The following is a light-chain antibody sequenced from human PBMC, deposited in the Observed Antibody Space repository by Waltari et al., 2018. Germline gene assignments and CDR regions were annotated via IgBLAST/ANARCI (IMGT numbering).Light chain of an antibody. CDR2: DAS. V-gene: IGKV3-11*01. J-gene: IGKJ4*01. Sequence: ELVLTQTPPTLSLSPGERATLSCRASQSVSSYLAWYQQKPGQAPRLLIYDASNRSTGIPARFSGSGSGTDFTLTISSLEPEDFAVYYCEQRSNWPELTFGGGTKVEIK. CDR3: EQRSNWPELT. CDR1: QSVSSY.